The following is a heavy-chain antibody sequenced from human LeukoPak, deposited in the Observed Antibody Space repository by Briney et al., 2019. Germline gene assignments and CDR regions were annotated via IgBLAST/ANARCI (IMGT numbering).Heavy chain of an antibody. CDR2: INHSGST. D-gene: IGHD2-15*01. J-gene: IGHJ4*02. Sequence: SETLSLTCAVSGWSFSSYYWSWIRQPPGKGLEWIGEINHSGSTNYNPSLKSRVTISVDTSKNQFSLKLSSVTAADTAVYYCARTYCSGGSCYPGKYYFDYWGQGTLVTVSS. CDR1: GWSFSSYY. V-gene: IGHV4-34*01. CDR3: ARTYCSGGSCYPGKYYFDY.